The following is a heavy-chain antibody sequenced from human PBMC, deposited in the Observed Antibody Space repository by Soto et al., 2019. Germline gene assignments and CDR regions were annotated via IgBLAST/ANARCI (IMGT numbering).Heavy chain of an antibody. Sequence: ASVKVSCKASGYTFTSYAMHWVRQAPGQRLEWMGWINAGNGNTKYSQKFQSRVTITRDTSASTAYMELRSLTSDDTAVYYCAKNGQPPYYYYGMDVWGQGTTVTVSS. CDR1: GYTFTSYA. J-gene: IGHJ6*02. CDR2: INAGNGNT. CDR3: AKNGQPPYYYYGMDV. D-gene: IGHD2-8*01. V-gene: IGHV1-3*01.